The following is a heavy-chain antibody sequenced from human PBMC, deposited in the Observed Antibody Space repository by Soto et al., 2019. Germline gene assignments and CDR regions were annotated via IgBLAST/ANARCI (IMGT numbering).Heavy chain of an antibody. J-gene: IGHJ2*01. Sequence: QVQLVESGGGVVQPGRSLRLSCTASGFTLSSYGMHWVRQAPGKGLEWVAVISDDGSNKYYADSVKGRFTISRDISKNTLYLQMNSLRAEDTDMYYCAKDREGDDFWSGPGYFDLWGRGTLVTVSS. CDR1: GFTLSSYG. CDR3: AKDREGDDFWSGPGYFDL. CDR2: ISDDGSNK. V-gene: IGHV3-30*18. D-gene: IGHD3-3*01.